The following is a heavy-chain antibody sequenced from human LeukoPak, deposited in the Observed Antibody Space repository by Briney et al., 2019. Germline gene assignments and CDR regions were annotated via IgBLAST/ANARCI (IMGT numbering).Heavy chain of an antibody. Sequence: PGGSLRLSCAVSGFTLTNHGVSWVRQAPGKGLEWVSIITGTGGKYYADSVKGRFTISRDNSKNTLYLQMNSLRAEDTAVYYCARVHFSSSPYFDYWGQGTLVTVSS. D-gene: IGHD6-6*01. CDR1: GFTLTNHG. CDR3: ARVHFSSSPYFDY. J-gene: IGHJ4*02. V-gene: IGHV3-66*01. CDR2: ITGTGGK.